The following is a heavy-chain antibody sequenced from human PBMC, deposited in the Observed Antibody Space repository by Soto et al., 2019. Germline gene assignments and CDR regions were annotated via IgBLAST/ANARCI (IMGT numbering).Heavy chain of an antibody. J-gene: IGHJ4*02. CDR2: ISSNGGTT. D-gene: IGHD1-7*01. CDR3: VRRVSGNYDY. CDR1: GFTFSSYD. V-gene: IGHV3-64*01. Sequence: EVHLAESGGGMVQPGGSLRLSCVASGFTFSSYDMHWARQAPGKGLEYVSSISSNGGTTYYGNSVKGRFTISRDNSKNTLYLQMGSLRAEDMAVYYCVRRVSGNYDYWGQGTLVTVSS.